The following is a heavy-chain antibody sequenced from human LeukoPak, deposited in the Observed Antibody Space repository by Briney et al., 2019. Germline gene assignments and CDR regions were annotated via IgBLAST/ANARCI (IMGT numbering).Heavy chain of an antibody. Sequence: PSETLSLTCTVSGDSISGSYWTWLRQPAGKGLEWIGRVYSSGSTNYNPSLKSRVTMSIDTSKNQFSLKLSSVTAADTAVYYCARDRQWLENDYWGQGTLVTVSS. CDR1: GDSISGSY. J-gene: IGHJ4*02. D-gene: IGHD6-19*01. V-gene: IGHV4-4*07. CDR2: VYSSGST. CDR3: ARDRQWLENDY.